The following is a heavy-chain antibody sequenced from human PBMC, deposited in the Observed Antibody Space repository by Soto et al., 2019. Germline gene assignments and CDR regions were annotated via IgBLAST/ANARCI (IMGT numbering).Heavy chain of an antibody. CDR1: GGSISSGKW. V-gene: IGHV4-4*02. J-gene: IGHJ4*02. CDR2: IYHGGSA. Sequence: QVHLQESGPGLVKPSGTLSLICDVSGGSISSGKWWSWVRQPPGKGLEWIGEIYHGGSASYNPSFRSRAVISVDKSKNQLYLHLNSVTAADTAVYFCANNDGWNFDSWGQGILVTVSS. D-gene: IGHD6-19*01. CDR3: ANNDGWNFDS.